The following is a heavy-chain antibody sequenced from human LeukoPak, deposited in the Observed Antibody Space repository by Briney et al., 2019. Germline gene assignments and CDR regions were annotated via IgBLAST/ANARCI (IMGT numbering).Heavy chain of an antibody. Sequence: KPSETLSLTCAIYGGSFSGYYWSWIRQRPGKGLEWIGEVNHSGSTNYNPSLKSRVTISVDTSKNQFSLKLSSVTAADTAVYYCARGRHGLFGGAAWVRTDFDYWGQGTLVTVSS. D-gene: IGHD3-3*01. CDR3: ARGRHGLFGGAAWVRTDFDY. CDR1: GGSFSGYY. V-gene: IGHV4-34*01. J-gene: IGHJ4*02. CDR2: VNHSGST.